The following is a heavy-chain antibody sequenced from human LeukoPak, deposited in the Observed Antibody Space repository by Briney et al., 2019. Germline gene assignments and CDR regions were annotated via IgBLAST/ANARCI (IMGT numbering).Heavy chain of an antibody. Sequence: GGSLRLSCAASGFTFSSYAMSWVRQAPGKGLEWVSIISGSAGSTSYADSVKGRFTIYRDNSKNTLYLQMNSLRAEDTALYYCTQGNLYYYYYMDVWGKGTTVTVSS. J-gene: IGHJ6*03. CDR3: TQGNLYYYYYMDV. CDR2: ISGSAGST. V-gene: IGHV3-23*01. CDR1: GFTFSSYA.